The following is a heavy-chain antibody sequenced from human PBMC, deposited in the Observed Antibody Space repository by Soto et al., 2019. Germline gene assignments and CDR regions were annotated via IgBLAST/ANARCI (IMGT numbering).Heavy chain of an antibody. D-gene: IGHD6-13*01. CDR2: IKQDGSEK. J-gene: IGHJ4*02. Sequence: EVQLVESGGGLVQPGGSLRLSCAASGFTFSSYWMSWVRQAPGKGLEWVANIKQDGSEKYSVDSVKGRFTISRDNAKNSLYQQMNSLRAEDTAVYYCASDHEVKGAAAHDYWGQGTLVTVSA. CDR1: GFTFSSYW. CDR3: ASDHEVKGAAAHDY. V-gene: IGHV3-7*05.